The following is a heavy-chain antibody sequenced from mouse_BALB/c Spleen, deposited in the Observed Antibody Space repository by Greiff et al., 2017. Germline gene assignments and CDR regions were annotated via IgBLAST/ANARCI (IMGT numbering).Heavy chain of an antibody. Sequence: VQLQQSAAELARPGASVKMSCKASGYTFTSYTMHWVKQRPGQGLEWIGYINPSSGYTEYNQKFKDKTTLTADKSSSTAYMQLSGLTSEDSAVYYCARSRYYGSSYGAMDYWGQGTSVTVSS. CDR3: ARSRYYGSSYGAMDY. J-gene: IGHJ4*01. D-gene: IGHD1-1*01. CDR1: GYTFTSYT. V-gene: IGHV1-4*02. CDR2: INPSSGYT.